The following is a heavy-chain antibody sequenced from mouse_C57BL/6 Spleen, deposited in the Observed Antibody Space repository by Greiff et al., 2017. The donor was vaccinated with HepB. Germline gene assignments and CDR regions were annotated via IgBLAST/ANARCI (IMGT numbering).Heavy chain of an antibody. Sequence: QVQLQQSGPGLVAPSQSLSITCTVSGFSLTSYAISWVRQPPGKGLEWLGVIWTGGGTNYNSALKSRLSISKDNSKSQVFLKMNSLQTDDTARYYGAGITTVVHYYAMDYWGQGTSVTVSS. CDR1: GFSLTSYA. J-gene: IGHJ4*01. CDR3: AGITTVVHYYAMDY. CDR2: IWTGGGT. D-gene: IGHD1-1*01. V-gene: IGHV2-9-1*01.